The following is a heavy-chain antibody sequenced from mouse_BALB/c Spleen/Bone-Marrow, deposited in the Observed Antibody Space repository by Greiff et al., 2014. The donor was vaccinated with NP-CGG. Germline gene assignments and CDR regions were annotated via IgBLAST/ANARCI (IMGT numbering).Heavy chain of an antibody. J-gene: IGHJ4*01. CDR1: GYTFTGYC. CDR3: ARLIYGSSYSVDY. D-gene: IGHD1-1*01. CDR2: INPSNGRT. Sequence: QVQLQQSGAELVKPGASVKLSCKASGYTFTGYCMHWVKQRPGQGLEWIGEINPSNGRTNYNEKFKSMATLTVDKSSSTAYMQLSSVTSEDSAVFYCARLIYGSSYSVDYWGQGTSVTVSS. V-gene: IGHV1S81*02.